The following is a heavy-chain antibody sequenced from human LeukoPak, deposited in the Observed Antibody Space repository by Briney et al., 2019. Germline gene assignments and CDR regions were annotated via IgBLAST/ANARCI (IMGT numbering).Heavy chain of an antibody. CDR2: IYYSGST. V-gene: IGHV4-39*01. CDR1: GGSISSSSYY. Sequence: ASETLSLTCTVSGGSISSSSYYWGWIRQPPGKGLEWIGSIYYSGSTYYNPSLKSRVTISVDTSKNQFSLKLSSVTAADTAVYYCARHRSYDYVWGSYRYRGDFDYWGQGTLVTVSS. D-gene: IGHD3-16*02. J-gene: IGHJ4*02. CDR3: ARHRSYDYVWGSYRYRGDFDY.